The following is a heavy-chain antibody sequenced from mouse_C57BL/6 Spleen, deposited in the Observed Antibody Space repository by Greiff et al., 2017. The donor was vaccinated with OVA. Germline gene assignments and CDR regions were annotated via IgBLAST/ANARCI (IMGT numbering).Heavy chain of an antibody. CDR2: ISSGSSTI. Sequence: EVQLVESGGGLVKPGGSLKLSCAASGFTFSDYGMYWVRQAPEKGLEWVAYISSGSSTIYYADTVKGRFTISRDNAKNTLFLQMTSLRSEDTAMYYCARGYPRYFDVWGTGTTVTVSS. CDR1: GFTFSDYG. CDR3: ARGYPRYFDV. V-gene: IGHV5-17*01. J-gene: IGHJ1*03. D-gene: IGHD2-2*01.